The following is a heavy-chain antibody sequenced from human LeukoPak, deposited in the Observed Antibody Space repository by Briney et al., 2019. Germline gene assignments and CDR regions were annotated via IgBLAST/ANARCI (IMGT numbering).Heavy chain of an antibody. J-gene: IGHJ4*02. CDR1: GGSFSGYY. V-gene: IGHV4-34*01. CDR3: ARAITTFIVATITGAYFDY. Sequence: SETLSLTCAVYGGSFSGYYWSWIRQPPGKGLEWIGEINHSGSTNYNPSLESRVTISVDTSKNQFSLKLSSVTAADTAVYYCARAITTFIVATITGAYFDYWGQGTLVTVSS. CDR2: INHSGST. D-gene: IGHD5-12*01.